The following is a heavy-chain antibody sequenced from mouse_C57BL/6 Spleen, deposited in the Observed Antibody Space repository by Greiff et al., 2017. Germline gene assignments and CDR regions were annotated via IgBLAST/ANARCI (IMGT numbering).Heavy chain of an antibody. Sequence: QVQLKESGAELVRPGASVKLSCKASGYTFTDYYINWVKQRPGQGLEWIARIYPGSGNTYYNEKFKGKATLTAEKSSSTAYMQLSSLTSEDSAVYFCARREYLYYAMDYWGQGTSVTVSS. CDR1: GYTFTDYY. CDR2: IYPGSGNT. V-gene: IGHV1-76*01. CDR3: ARREYLYYAMDY. J-gene: IGHJ4*01. D-gene: IGHD5-2*01.